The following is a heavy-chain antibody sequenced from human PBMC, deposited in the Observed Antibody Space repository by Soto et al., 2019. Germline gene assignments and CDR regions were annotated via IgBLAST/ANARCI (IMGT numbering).Heavy chain of an antibody. Sequence: SETLSLTCAVSGGSISSGGYSWSWIRQPPGKGLEWIGYIYHSGSTYYNPSLKSRVTISVDRSKNQFSLKLSSVTAADTAVYYCARSSYYSDYYFDDWGQGTLVPVSS. CDR3: ARSSYYSDYYFDD. CDR2: IYHSGST. V-gene: IGHV4-30-2*01. CDR1: GGSISSGGYS. J-gene: IGHJ4*02. D-gene: IGHD3-10*01.